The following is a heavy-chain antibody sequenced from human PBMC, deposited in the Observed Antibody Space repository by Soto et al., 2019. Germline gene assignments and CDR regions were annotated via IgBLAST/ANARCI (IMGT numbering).Heavy chain of an antibody. V-gene: IGHV4-59*01. CDR2: IYYSGST. CDR3: ARDGAGSGWPTEFDY. CDR1: GVSISSYY. Sequence: PSETLSLTCTVSGVSISSYYWSWIRQPPGKGLEWIGYIYYSGSTNYNPSLKSRVTISVDTSKNQFSLKLSSVTAADTAVYYCARDGAGSGWPTEFDYWGQGTLITVSS. D-gene: IGHD6-19*01. J-gene: IGHJ4*02.